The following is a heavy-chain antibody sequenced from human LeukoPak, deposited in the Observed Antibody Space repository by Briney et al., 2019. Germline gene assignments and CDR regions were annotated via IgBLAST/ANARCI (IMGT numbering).Heavy chain of an antibody. J-gene: IGHJ2*01. V-gene: IGHV4-4*09. CDR3: ARAIGGPYWYFDL. D-gene: IGHD3-3*01. CDR1: GGSISSYY. Sequence: PSETLSLTCTVSGGSISSYYWSWIRQPPGKGLEWLGYIDTSGSTNYSPSLKSRVTISVDTSKNQFSLKLSSVTAADTAVYYCARAIGGPYWYFDLWGRGTPVTVSS. CDR2: IDTSGST.